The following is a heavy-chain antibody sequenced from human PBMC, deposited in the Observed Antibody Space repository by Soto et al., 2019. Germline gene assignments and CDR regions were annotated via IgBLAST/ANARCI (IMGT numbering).Heavy chain of an antibody. D-gene: IGHD2-2*01. CDR2: IKTNSDGGTV. J-gene: IGHJ4*02. CDR3: ATVYCATTSCYAPFDY. V-gene: IGHV3-15*01. Sequence: EVHLVESGGGLVKAGGSLRLSCAASGFTFSNAWMSWVRQAPGKGLEWIGRIKTNSDGGTVDYASPVKGRLTISRDDSKSMLYLDLNSLKTEDTGVYFCATVYCATTSCYAPFDYWGKGTLVTVSS. CDR1: GFTFSNAW.